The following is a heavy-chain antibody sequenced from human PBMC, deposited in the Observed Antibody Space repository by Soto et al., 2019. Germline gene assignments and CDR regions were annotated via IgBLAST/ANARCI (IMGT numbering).Heavy chain of an antibody. V-gene: IGHV3-30*18. CDR3: AKAGTIAGTGTTPRAFDV. J-gene: IGHJ3*01. Sequence: QVQLVESGGGVVQPGRSLRLSCEASGFMFNAYGMHWVRQAPGKGLEWVAVISFDGSNKYYAESVKGRFTISRDNSKKTGYLEMLSLRPEDTAVFYCAKAGTIAGTGTTPRAFDVWGQGTMVTVSS. D-gene: IGHD6-13*01. CDR2: ISFDGSNK. CDR1: GFMFNAYG.